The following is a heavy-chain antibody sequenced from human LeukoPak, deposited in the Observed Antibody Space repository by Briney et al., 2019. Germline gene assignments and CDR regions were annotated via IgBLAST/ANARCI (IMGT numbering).Heavy chain of an antibody. D-gene: IGHD6-13*01. V-gene: IGHV1-18*01. Sequence: ASVKVSCKASGHTFTSYGISWVRQAPGQGLEWMGWISAYNGNTNYAQKLQGRVTMTTDTSTSTAYMELRSLRSDDTAVYYCARDRELIAAAGAPEDYWGQGTLVTVSS. J-gene: IGHJ4*02. CDR3: ARDRELIAAAGAPEDY. CDR1: GHTFTSYG. CDR2: ISAYNGNT.